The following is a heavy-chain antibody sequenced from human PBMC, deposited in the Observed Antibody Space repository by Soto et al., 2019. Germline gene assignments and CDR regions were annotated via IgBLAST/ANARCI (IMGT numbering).Heavy chain of an antibody. J-gene: IGHJ2*01. CDR1: GGTFSSYA. Sequence: QVQLVQSGAEVKKPGSSVKVSCKASGGTFSSYAISWVRQAPGQGLEWMGGIIPIFGTANYAQKFQGRVTITADESTSTAYMELSSLRSEDTAVYYCAGVRVDTAMVLYWYFDLWGRGTLVTVSS. V-gene: IGHV1-69*12. CDR2: IIPIFGTA. CDR3: AGVRVDTAMVLYWYFDL. D-gene: IGHD5-18*01.